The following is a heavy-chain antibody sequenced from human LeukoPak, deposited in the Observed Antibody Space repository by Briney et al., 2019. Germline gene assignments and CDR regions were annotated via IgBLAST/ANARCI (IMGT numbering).Heavy chain of an antibody. J-gene: IGHJ4*02. Sequence: GGSLRLSCAASGFTFSNAWMSWVRQAPGKGLEWVGRIKSKTDGGTTDYAAPVKGRFTISRDDSKNTLYLQMNSLKTEDTAVYYCTTSVLRYFDWLFDYWGQGTLVTVS. CDR1: GFTFSNAW. CDR3: TTSVLRYFDWLFDY. CDR2: IKSKTDGGTT. D-gene: IGHD3-9*01. V-gene: IGHV3-15*01.